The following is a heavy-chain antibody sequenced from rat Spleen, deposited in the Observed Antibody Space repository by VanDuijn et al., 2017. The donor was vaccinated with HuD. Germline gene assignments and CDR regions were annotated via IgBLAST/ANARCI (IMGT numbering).Heavy chain of an antibody. Sequence: EVQLVESGGGLVQPGRSMKLSCAPSGFTFSNFDMAWVRQTPTKGLEWVASINFDGSGTYYRDSVKGRFTFSRDNAKSTLYLQMDSLRSEDTATYYCARPFGYNGYWYFDFWGPGTMVTVSS. V-gene: IGHV5-25*01. CDR2: INFDGSGT. D-gene: IGHD1-9*01. CDR1: GFTFSNFD. CDR3: ARPFGYNGYWYFDF. J-gene: IGHJ1*01.